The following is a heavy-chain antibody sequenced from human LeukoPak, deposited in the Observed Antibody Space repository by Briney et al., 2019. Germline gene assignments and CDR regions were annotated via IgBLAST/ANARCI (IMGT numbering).Heavy chain of an antibody. Sequence: ASVKVSCKASGYTFTIYAMQRVRQAPGQRLEWMGWINAGNGNTKLSQKFQDRVTITRDTSASTAYMELSSLRYEDTAIYYCARSDSGYDYLDYWGQGTLVTVSS. D-gene: IGHD5-12*01. V-gene: IGHV1-3*01. CDR1: GYTFTIYA. CDR3: ARSDSGYDYLDY. CDR2: INAGNGNT. J-gene: IGHJ4*02.